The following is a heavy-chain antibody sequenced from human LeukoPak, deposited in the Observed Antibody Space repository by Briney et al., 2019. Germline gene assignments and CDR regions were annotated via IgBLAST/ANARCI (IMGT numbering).Heavy chain of an antibody. D-gene: IGHD1-7*01. CDR3: ARASWYNWNYEEGLLH. CDR1: GGSISSSSYY. J-gene: IGHJ4*02. CDR2: IYYSGST. V-gene: IGHV4-39*01. Sequence: PSETLSLTCTVSGGSISSSSYYWGWIRQPPGKGLEWIGSIYYSGSTYYNPSLKSRVTISVDTSKNQFSLKLSSVTAADTAVYYCARASWYNWNYEEGLLHWGQGTLVTVSS.